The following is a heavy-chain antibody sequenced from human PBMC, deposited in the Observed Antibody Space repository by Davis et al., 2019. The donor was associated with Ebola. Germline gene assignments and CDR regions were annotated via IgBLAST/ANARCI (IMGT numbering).Heavy chain of an antibody. J-gene: IGHJ6*04. CDR1: GFTFSTYS. Sequence: GGSLRLSCAASGFTFSTYSMSWVRHAPGKGLEWVSAISGSGGTTYYAGSVKGRFTVSRDNSKKTMYLQMNSLRAEDTAVYYCARSGLSFGVVKYHYGMDVWGKGTTVTVSS. CDR3: ARSGLSFGVVKYHYGMDV. V-gene: IGHV3-23*01. D-gene: IGHD3-3*01. CDR2: ISGSGGTT.